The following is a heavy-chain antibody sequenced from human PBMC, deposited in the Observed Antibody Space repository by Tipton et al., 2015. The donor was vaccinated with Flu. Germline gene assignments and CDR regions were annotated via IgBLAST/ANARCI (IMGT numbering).Heavy chain of an antibody. CDR2: VYQSGSN. J-gene: IGHJ6*02. CDR3: ASFVRPYFTNGLDV. CDR1: GASVSSSAYY. D-gene: IGHD3-10*02. V-gene: IGHV4-39*07. Sequence: TLSLTCTVSGASVSSSAYYWAWVRQPPGKGLEWIGNVYQSGSNSHNPSLKSRVTISIDTSADQFFLKLKSVTAADTAVYFCASFVRPYFTNGLDVWGQGTTVTVSS.